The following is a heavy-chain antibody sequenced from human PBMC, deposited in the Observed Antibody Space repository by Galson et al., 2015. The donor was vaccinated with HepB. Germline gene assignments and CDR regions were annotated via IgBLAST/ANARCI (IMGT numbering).Heavy chain of an antibody. V-gene: IGHV3-33*01. CDR3: AREGNAYDYWSGLDY. D-gene: IGHD3-3*01. Sequence: SLRLSCAASGFTFRIHGMNWVRQAPGKGLEWVASIWSDGSNKYYADSVKGRFTISRDNSKNALYLQMNSLGAEDTAVYHCAREGNAYDYWSGLDYWGQGTLVTVSS. J-gene: IGHJ4*02. CDR2: IWSDGSNK. CDR1: GFTFRIHG.